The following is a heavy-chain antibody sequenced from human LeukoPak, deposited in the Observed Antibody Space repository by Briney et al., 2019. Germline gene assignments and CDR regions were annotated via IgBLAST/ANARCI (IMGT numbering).Heavy chain of an antibody. D-gene: IGHD2-2*01. CDR1: GYTFTGYY. V-gene: IGHV1-2*02. CDR2: INPNSGGT. J-gene: IGHJ4*02. CDR3: AFYCSSTSCYLGNDY. Sequence: GASVKVSCKASGYTFTGYYMHWVRQAPGQGLEWMGWINPNSGGTNYAQKFQGRVTMTRDTSIGTAYMELSRLRSDDTAVYYCAFYCSSTSCYLGNDYWGQGTLVTVSS.